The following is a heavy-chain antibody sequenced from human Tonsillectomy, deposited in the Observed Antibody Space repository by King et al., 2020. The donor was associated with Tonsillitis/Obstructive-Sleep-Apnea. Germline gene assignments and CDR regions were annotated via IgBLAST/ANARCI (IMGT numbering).Heavy chain of an antibody. V-gene: IGHV4-39*01. CDR2: IYYSGST. CDR1: GGSISSSSYY. Sequence: QLQESGQGLVKPSETLSLTCTVSGGSISSSSYYWGWIRQPPGKGLEWIGSIYYSGSTYYNPSLKSRVTISVDTSKNQFSLKLSSVTAADTAVYYCARHMAVVTPCDYFDYWGQGTLVTVSS. D-gene: IGHD6-19*01. CDR3: ARHMAVVTPCDYFDY. J-gene: IGHJ4*02.